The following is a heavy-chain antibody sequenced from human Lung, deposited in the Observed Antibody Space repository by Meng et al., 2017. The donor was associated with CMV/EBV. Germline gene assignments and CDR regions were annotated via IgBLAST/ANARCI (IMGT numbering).Heavy chain of an antibody. CDR3: ARNLRTPEY. J-gene: IGHJ4*02. D-gene: IGHD4-17*01. V-gene: IGHV3-7*01. Sequence: GESXKISCAASGFTFSISWMSWVRQAPGKGLEWVASIKEDGSEEHYVDSVKVRFTISRDNAKNSVYLQMNTLRAEDTAVYYCARNLRTPEYWGQGTLVTVSS. CDR2: IKEDGSEE. CDR1: GFTFSISW.